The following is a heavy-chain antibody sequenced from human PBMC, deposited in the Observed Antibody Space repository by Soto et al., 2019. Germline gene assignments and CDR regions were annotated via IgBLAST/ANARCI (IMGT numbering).Heavy chain of an antibody. CDR3: GRDSREFNSSGGVDV. CDR2: PYYSGST. D-gene: IGHD3-10*01. CDR1: GDSVNSDSYY. Sequence: QVQLQESGPGLEKPSETLSLTCTVSGDSVNSDSYYWTWIRPPPGKRLEWIGSPYYSGSTNSNHSLRSEVTISVTPSKNQFTLKLGSGAVADRAGYFCGRDSREFNSSGGVDVWGQGPTVTFSS. J-gene: IGHJ6*02. V-gene: IGHV4-61*01.